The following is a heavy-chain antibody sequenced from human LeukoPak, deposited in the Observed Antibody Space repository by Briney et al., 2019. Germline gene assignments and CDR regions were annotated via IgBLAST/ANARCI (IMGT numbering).Heavy chain of an antibody. CDR1: GGSISSGGYY. Sequence: SETLSLTCTVSGGSISSGGYYWSWIRQPAGKGLEWIGRIHTGGSTNYNPSLKSRVTMSVDTSKNQFSLKLNSVTAADTAVYYCARGRHESSGYYSDYWGQGTLVTVSS. CDR2: IHTGGST. D-gene: IGHD3-22*01. V-gene: IGHV4-61*02. J-gene: IGHJ4*02. CDR3: ARGRHESSGYYSDY.